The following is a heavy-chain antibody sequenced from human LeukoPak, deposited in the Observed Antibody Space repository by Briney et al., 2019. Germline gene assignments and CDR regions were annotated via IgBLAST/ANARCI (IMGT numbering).Heavy chain of an antibody. V-gene: IGHV3-53*01. CDR2: IYSGGST. Sequence: GGSLRLSCAASGFTVSSNYMSWVRQAPGKGLEWVSVIYSGGSTYYADSVKGRFNISRDNSKNTLYLQMNSLRAEDTAVYYCAGPKNYAGGLDAFDIWGQGTMVTVSS. CDR3: AGPKNYAGGLDAFDI. J-gene: IGHJ3*02. D-gene: IGHD1-7*01. CDR1: GFTVSSNY.